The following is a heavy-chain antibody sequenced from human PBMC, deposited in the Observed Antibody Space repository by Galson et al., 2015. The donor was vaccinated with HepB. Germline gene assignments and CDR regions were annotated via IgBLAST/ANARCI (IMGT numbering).Heavy chain of an antibody. V-gene: IGHV1-69*13. CDR2: IIPIFGTA. CDR1: GGTFSSYA. D-gene: IGHD2-2*01. J-gene: IGHJ6*03. CDR3: ATQNAPYYYYMDV. Sequence: SVKVSCKASGGTFSSYAISWVRQAPGQGLEWMGGIIPIFGTANYAQKFQGRVTITADESTSTAYMELSSLRSEDTAVYYCATQNAPYYYYMDVWGKGTTVTVSS.